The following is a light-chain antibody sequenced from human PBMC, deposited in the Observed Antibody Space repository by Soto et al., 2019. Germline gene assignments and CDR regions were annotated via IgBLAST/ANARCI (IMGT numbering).Light chain of an antibody. J-gene: IGKJ5*01. V-gene: IGKV4-1*01. CDR2: WAS. CDR1: QSVLYSSNNKNY. CDR3: QQYVSTPIT. Sequence: DIVMTQSPDSLAVSLGERATINCKSSQSVLYSSNNKNYLTWYQQKPGQPPKLLFYWASTRESGVPDRFSGSGSGTDFTLTISSLQAEDVAVYYCQQYVSTPITFGQGTRLEIK.